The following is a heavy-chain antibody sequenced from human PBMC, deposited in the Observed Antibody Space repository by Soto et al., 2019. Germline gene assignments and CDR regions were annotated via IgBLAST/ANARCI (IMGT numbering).Heavy chain of an antibody. CDR3: ARGRPRPVARYYYGLDV. V-gene: IGHV3-33*01. CDR1: GFSFSTYG. J-gene: IGHJ6*02. CDR2: VWYDGTNK. Sequence: QVQLVESGGGVVQPGRSLRLSCAASGFSFSTYGMHWVRQAPGKGLEWVAVVWYDGTNKYYADSVKGRFHISRDSSNNTLYLQMNSLRAEDTAVYYCARGRPRPVARYYYGLDVWGQGTTVTVSS. D-gene: IGHD3-10*01.